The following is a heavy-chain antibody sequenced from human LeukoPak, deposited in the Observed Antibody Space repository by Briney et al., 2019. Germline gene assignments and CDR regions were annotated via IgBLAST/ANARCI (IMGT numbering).Heavy chain of an antibody. Sequence: SETLSLTCTVSGGSISSYYWSWIRQPAGKGLEWIWRIYTSGSTNYNPSLKSRVTMSVDTSKNQFSLKLSSVTAADTAVYYCARAGTTSPYYYYGMDVWGQGTTVTGSS. CDR1: GGSISSYY. CDR2: IYTSGST. J-gene: IGHJ6*02. CDR3: ARAGTTSPYYYYGMDV. D-gene: IGHD2-2*01. V-gene: IGHV4-4*07.